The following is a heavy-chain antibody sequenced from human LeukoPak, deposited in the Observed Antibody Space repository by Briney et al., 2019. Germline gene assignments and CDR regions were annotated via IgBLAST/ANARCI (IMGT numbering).Heavy chain of an antibody. V-gene: IGHV1-2*02. Sequence: ASVKVSCKASGYTLTGYDMHWVRQAPGQGLEWMGWINPNSGGTNYAQKFQGRVTMTRDTSISTAYMELSRLRSDDTAVYYCARSRPTTVPGGWGQGTLVTVSS. CDR3: ARSRPTTVPGG. CDR2: INPNSGGT. CDR1: GYTLTGYD. J-gene: IGHJ4*02. D-gene: IGHD4-17*01.